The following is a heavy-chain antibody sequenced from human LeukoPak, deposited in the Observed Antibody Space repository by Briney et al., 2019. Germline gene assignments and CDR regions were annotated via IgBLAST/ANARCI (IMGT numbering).Heavy chain of an antibody. D-gene: IGHD6-13*01. CDR2: FDPEDGET. V-gene: IGHV1-24*01. J-gene: IGHJ4*02. Sequence: ASVKVSCKVSGYTLTELSMHWVRQAPGKGLEWMGGFDPEDGETIYAQKFQGRVTMTEDTSTDTACMELSSLRSEDTAVYYCATSAYSSSWPFDYWGQGTLVTVSS. CDR3: ATSAYSSSWPFDY. CDR1: GYTLTELS.